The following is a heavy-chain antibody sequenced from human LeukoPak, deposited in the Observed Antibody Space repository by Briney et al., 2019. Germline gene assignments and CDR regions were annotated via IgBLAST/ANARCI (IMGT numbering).Heavy chain of an antibody. CDR2: IWHDGSHK. V-gene: IGHV3-33*01. J-gene: IGHJ4*02. Sequence: GGALRLSFAASGFAFNTYAMQWGRPAPGKGGGWGTIIWHDGSHKFYKDSVRGRFTISRDNSRNTVYLQMNGLRAEDTAVYYCAREIFGSGSYPDYWGQGTLVTVSS. CDR3: AREIFGSGSYPDY. D-gene: IGHD3-10*01. CDR1: GFAFNTYA.